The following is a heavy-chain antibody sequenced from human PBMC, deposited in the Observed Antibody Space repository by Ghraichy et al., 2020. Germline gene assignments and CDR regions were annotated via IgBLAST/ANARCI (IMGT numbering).Heavy chain of an antibody. CDR1: GGSISLYY. Sequence: SETLSLTCTVSGGSISLYYWSWIRQPPGKGLEWIGYIYYSGSTNYNPSLKSRVTILLDTSKNQFSLRLSSVTAADTAVYYCARLHDYGDSYYFNYWGQGTLVTVSP. CDR3: ARLHDYGDSYYFNY. D-gene: IGHD4-17*01. J-gene: IGHJ4*02. V-gene: IGHV4-59*01. CDR2: IYYSGST.